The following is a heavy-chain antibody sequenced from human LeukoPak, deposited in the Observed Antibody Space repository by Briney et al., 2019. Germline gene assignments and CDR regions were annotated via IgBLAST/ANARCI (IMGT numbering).Heavy chain of an antibody. J-gene: IGHJ4*02. V-gene: IGHV3-23*01. CDR1: GFTFSSYA. CDR3: AKDFVGPDDY. Sequence: GGSLRLSCAASGFTFSSYAMSWVRQAPGKGLEWVSAISGSGGSTYYADSVKGRFTISRDNANSMLYLQMNSLRAEDSAVYYCAKDFVGPDDYWGQGTLVTVSS. CDR2: ISGSGGST. D-gene: IGHD1-26*01.